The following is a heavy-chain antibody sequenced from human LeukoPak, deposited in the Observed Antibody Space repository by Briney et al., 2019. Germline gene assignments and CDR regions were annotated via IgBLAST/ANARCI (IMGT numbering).Heavy chain of an antibody. CDR1: GFTFSSYS. CDR2: ISSSSSTI. D-gene: IGHD3-10*01. CDR3: AKVPSMVRGVIIGY. V-gene: IGHV3-48*01. Sequence: PGGSLRLSCAASGFTFSSYSMNWVRQAPGKGLEWVSYISSSSSTIYYADSVKGRFTISRDNSKNTLYLQMNSLRAEDTAVYYCAKVPSMVRGVIIGYWGQGTLVTVSS. J-gene: IGHJ4*02.